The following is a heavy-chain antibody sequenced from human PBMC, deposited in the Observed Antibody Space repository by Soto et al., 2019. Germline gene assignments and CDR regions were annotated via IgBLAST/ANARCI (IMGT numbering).Heavy chain of an antibody. D-gene: IGHD2-2*01. J-gene: IGHJ5*02. CDR3: AAVVPGAELWWFDP. V-gene: IGHV4-31*03. CDR2: IYYNGNT. Sequence: SETLSLTCTISGRSITSVGYYWSWIRQHPGKGLEWIGYIYYNGNTYYNPSLKSRVTISVDTSKNQFSLRLSSATAADTAVYYCAAVVPGAELWWFDPWGQGTLVTVSS. CDR1: GRSITSVGYY.